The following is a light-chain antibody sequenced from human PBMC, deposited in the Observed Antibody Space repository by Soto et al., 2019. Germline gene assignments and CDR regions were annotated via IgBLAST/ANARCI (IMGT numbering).Light chain of an antibody. CDR2: DAS. CDR3: QQYPDWPPLT. Sequence: EIMMTQSPATVSVSPGERATLSCRASQSIRTNVAWYQQKPGQALRLLIYDASTRATGLSSRFSGSGSGTEFTRTISSLQSEDVAIYYCQQYPDWPPLTFGGGTRLEI. CDR1: QSIRTN. J-gene: IGKJ4*01. V-gene: IGKV3-15*01.